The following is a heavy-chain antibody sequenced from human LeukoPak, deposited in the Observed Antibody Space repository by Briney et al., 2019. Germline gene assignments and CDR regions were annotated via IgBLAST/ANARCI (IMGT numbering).Heavy chain of an antibody. V-gene: IGHV3-30*04. Sequence: GRSLRLSCAASGFTFSSYAMHWVRQAPGKGLEWVAVISYDGSNKYYADSVKGRFTISRDNSKNTLYLQMNSLRAEDTAVYCCARDAIVGATTGFDYWGQGTLVTVSS. J-gene: IGHJ4*02. CDR2: ISYDGSNK. D-gene: IGHD1-26*01. CDR1: GFTFSSYA. CDR3: ARDAIVGATTGFDY.